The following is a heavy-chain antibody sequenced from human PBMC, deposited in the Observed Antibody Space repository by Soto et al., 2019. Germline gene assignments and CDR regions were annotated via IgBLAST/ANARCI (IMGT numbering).Heavy chain of an antibody. D-gene: IGHD3-9*01. V-gene: IGHV1-18*01. CDR3: ARDYDDILTGPAFDY. CDR2: ISAYNGNT. CDR1: SYTFTSYG. Sequence: ASVKVSCKASSYTFTSYGISWVRQAPGQGLEWMGWISAYNGNTNYAQKLQGRVTMTTDTSTSTAYMELRSLRSDDTAVYYCARDYDDILTGPAFDYWGQGTLVTVSS. J-gene: IGHJ4*02.